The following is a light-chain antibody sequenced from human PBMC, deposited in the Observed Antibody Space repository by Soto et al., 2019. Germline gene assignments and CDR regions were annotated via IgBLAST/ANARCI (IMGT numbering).Light chain of an antibody. Sequence: IVLTQSPGTLSLSPGERATLSCRASQSVSSSYLAWYQQKPGQAPRLLIYGASSRATGIPDRFSGSGSGTDLTLTNSRLETEDFEVYYCPQYGSSPSFGRGTKVDLK. CDR1: QSVSSSY. CDR2: GAS. V-gene: IGKV3-20*01. CDR3: PQYGSSPS. J-gene: IGKJ4*02.